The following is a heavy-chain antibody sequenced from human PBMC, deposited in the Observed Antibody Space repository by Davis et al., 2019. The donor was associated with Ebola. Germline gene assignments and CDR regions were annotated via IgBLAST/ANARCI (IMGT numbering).Heavy chain of an antibody. D-gene: IGHD3-10*01. J-gene: IGHJ4*02. CDR1: GFTFTNYA. V-gene: IGHV3-23*01. CDR2: ISGRGGSI. CDR3: AKVYYTSGSPGGPLDY. Sequence: GESLKISCAASGFTFTNYAIHWVRQAPGKGLEWVSTISGRGGSIFYADSVKVRFNISRDNSKNTLYLQMNSLRAEDTALYYCAKVYYTSGSPGGPLDYWGQGTLVTVSS.